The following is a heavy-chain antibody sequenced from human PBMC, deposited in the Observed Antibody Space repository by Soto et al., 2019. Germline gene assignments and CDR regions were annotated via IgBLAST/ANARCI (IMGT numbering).Heavy chain of an antibody. Sequence: SETLSLTCTVSGGSISSYYWSWIRQPPGKGLEWIGYIYYSGSTNYSPSLKSRVTISVDTSKCQFSLKLSSVTAADTAVYYCARSHNFWSGPDYWGQGTLVTVSS. V-gene: IGHV4-59*08. CDR2: IYYSGST. J-gene: IGHJ4*02. CDR1: GGSISSYY. CDR3: ARSHNFWSGPDY. D-gene: IGHD3-3*01.